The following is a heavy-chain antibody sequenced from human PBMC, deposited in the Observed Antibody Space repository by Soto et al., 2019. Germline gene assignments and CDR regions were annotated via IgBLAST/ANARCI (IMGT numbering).Heavy chain of an antibody. CDR1: GYTFTGYY. D-gene: IGHD5-12*01. CDR3: ARHSGYYHVFDY. CDR2: INPNNGDT. J-gene: IGHJ4*02. V-gene: IGHV1-2*02. Sequence: ASVQVSCQACGYTFTGYYIHWLRQAPGQGLEWMGWINPNNGDTNYAQKFQGRVTMTRDTSTSTAYMELSSLRFDDPAVYYCARHSGYYHVFDYWGQGTLVTVSS.